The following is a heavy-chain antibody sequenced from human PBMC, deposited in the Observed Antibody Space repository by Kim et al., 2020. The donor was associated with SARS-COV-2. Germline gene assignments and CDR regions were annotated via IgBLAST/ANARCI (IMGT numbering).Heavy chain of an antibody. CDR1: GGSISSGGYY. CDR2: IYYSGST. Sequence: SETLSLTCTVSGGSISSGGYYWSWIRQHPGKGLEWIGYIYYSGSTYYNPSLKSRVTISVDTSKNQFSLKLSSVTAADTAVYYCAREVVVNRYFDLWGRGTLVTVSS. V-gene: IGHV4-31*03. CDR3: AREVVVNRYFDL. J-gene: IGHJ2*01. D-gene: IGHD3-22*01.